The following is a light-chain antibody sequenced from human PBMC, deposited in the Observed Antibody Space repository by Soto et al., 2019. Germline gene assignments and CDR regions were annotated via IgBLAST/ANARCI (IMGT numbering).Light chain of an antibody. Sequence: QSALTQPASVSGSPGQSITISCTGTSSDIGGYRYVSWYQQHPGNTHKLMIYEVSNRPSGVSNRFSGSKSGNTASLTISGLQAEDEADYFCSSYTNRNTVLFGGGTKLTVL. CDR2: EVS. V-gene: IGLV2-14*01. CDR1: SSDIGGYRY. J-gene: IGLJ2*01. CDR3: SSYTNRNTVL.